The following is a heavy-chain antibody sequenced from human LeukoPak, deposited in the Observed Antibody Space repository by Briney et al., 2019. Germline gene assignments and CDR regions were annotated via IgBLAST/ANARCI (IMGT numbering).Heavy chain of an antibody. CDR3: ARSSRGDAFDY. D-gene: IGHD3-10*01. CDR1: GGSFSGYY. Sequence: PSETLSLTCAVYGGSFSGYYWSWIRQPPGKGLEWIGEINHSGSTNYNPSLKSRVTISVDTSKNQFSLKLSSVTAADTAVYYCARSSRGDAFDYWGQGTLVTVSS. J-gene: IGHJ4*02. CDR2: INHSGST. V-gene: IGHV4-34*01.